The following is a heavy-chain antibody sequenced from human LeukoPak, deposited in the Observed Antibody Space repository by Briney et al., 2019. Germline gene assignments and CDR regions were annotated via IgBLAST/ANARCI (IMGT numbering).Heavy chain of an antibody. CDR3: ARVEYYYGSGSGYHYYYYMDV. CDR2: IIPIFGTA. Sequence: SVKVSCKASGGTFSSYAISWVRQAPGQGLEWMGGIIPIFGTANYAQKFQGRVTITTDESTSTACMELSSLRSEDTAVYYCARVEYYYGSGSGYHYYYYMDVWGKGTTVTVSS. V-gene: IGHV1-69*05. CDR1: GGTFSSYA. J-gene: IGHJ6*03. D-gene: IGHD3-10*01.